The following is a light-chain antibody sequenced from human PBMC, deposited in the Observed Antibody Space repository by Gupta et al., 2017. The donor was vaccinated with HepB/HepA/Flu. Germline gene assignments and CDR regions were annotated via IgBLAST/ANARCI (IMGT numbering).Light chain of an antibody. J-gene: IGKJ5*01. V-gene: IGKV1-39*01. CDR1: QSITTF. Sequence: DIQMTQSPSSLSASLGDRVTITCQASQSITTFLVWSQQKPGKAPKLLIYDASSSQSGVPSRYSGSGSGRDFTLTISRLQPEDFATYYCQQTDRTPITFGQGTQL. CDR3: QQTDRTPIT. CDR2: DAS.